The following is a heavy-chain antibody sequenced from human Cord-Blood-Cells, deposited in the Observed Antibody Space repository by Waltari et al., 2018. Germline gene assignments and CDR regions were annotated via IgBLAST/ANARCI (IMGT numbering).Heavy chain of an antibody. J-gene: IGHJ3*02. CDR1: GFTDSSNY. V-gene: IGHV3-53*01. CDR2: IYSGGST. D-gene: IGHD1-1*01. Sequence: EVQLVESGGGLIQPGGSLRLSCAASGFTDSSNYMSWVRQAQGKGLEWVSVIYSGGSTYYADSVKCRFTISRDNSKNTLYLQMNSLRAEDTAVYYCARGSTGDAFDIWGQGTMVTVSS. CDR3: ARGSTGDAFDI.